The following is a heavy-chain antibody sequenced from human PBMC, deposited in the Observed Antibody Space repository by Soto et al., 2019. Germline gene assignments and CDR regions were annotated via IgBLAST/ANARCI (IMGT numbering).Heavy chain of an antibody. CDR1: GYTFTGYY. D-gene: IGHD3-22*01. V-gene: IGHV1-2*04. Sequence: ASVKVSCKASGYTFTGYYLHWVRQAPGQGLAWMGWINPNRGGTNYAQKFQGWVTMTRDTSISTAYMELSRLRSDDTAVYYCARTYYYDSSGYYLRYWGQGTLVTVSS. CDR3: ARTYYYDSSGYYLRY. CDR2: INPNRGGT. J-gene: IGHJ4*02.